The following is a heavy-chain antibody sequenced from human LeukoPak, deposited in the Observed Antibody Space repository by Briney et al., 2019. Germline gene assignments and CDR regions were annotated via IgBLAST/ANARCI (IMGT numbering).Heavy chain of an antibody. V-gene: IGHV4-4*07. CDR2: VYSSGST. CDR3: ARDPDGYNWFDS. J-gene: IGHJ5*01. CDR1: GASISSYY. Sequence: SETLSLTCTVSGASISSYYWSWIRQPAGKGLEWIGRVYSSGSTNYNPSLKSRVTMSEDTSKNQFSPKLRSVTAADTAVYYCARDPDGYNWFDSWGQGTQVTVST. D-gene: IGHD1-14*01.